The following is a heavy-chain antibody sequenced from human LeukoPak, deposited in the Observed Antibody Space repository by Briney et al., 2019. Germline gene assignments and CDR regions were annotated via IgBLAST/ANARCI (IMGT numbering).Heavy chain of an antibody. CDR2: TYSDGTT. Sequence: GGSLRLSCAASGSTVSSHYMSWVRQAPGKGLEWVSLTYSDGTTYYEDSVKGRFTVSRDNSKDTLYLQMNSLRAEDTAVYYCARDQASFCSGGGCPRGYYFDYWGQGTLVTVSS. D-gene: IGHD2-15*01. CDR3: ARDQASFCSGGGCPRGYYFDY. CDR1: GSTVSSHY. J-gene: IGHJ4*02. V-gene: IGHV3-53*01.